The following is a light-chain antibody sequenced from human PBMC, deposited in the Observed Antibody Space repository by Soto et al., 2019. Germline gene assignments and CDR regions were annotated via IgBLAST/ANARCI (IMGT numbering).Light chain of an antibody. CDR3: QSHDSSLPGMV. V-gene: IGLV1-40*01. CDR2: GNS. J-gene: IGLJ2*01. Sequence: QSVLTQPPSVSGAPGQRVTISCTGSSSNIGAGYDVHWYQQLPGTAPKLLIYGNSNRPSGVPDRFSGSKSGTSASLAITGLHAEDDADYFCQSHDSSLPGMVFGGGTKLTVL. CDR1: SSNIGAGYD.